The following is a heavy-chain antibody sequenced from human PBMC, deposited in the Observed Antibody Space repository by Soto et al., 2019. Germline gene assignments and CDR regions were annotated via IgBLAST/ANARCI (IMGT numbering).Heavy chain of an antibody. Sequence: GGSLRLSCAASGFTFSSYAMSWVRQAPGKGLEWVSAISGSGGSTYYADSVKGRFTISRDNSKNTLYLQMNSLRAEDTAVYYCAKDGFYGSGSYYNGPGDYYGMDVWGQGTTVTVSS. V-gene: IGHV3-23*01. J-gene: IGHJ6*02. CDR2: ISGSGGST. CDR3: AKDGFYGSGSYYNGPGDYYGMDV. D-gene: IGHD3-10*01. CDR1: GFTFSSYA.